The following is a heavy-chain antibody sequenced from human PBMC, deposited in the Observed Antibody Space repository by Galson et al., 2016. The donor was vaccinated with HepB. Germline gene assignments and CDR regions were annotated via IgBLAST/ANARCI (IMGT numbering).Heavy chain of an antibody. CDR1: GYSLIELF. D-gene: IGHD1-1*01. J-gene: IGHJ3*02. CDR2: FDPEDGET. CDR3: ATRDMAGTTWAFNI. V-gene: IGHV1-24*01. Sequence: SVKVSCKVSGYSLIELFIYWVRQAPGKGLEWMGSFDPEDGETVYAQKFQGRVTMTEDTSTDTAYLELTYLRADDTAVYYCATRDMAGTTWAFNIWGQGAVVIVSS.